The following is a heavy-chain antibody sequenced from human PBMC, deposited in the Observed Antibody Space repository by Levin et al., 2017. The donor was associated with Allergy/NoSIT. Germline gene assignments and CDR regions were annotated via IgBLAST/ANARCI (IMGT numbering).Heavy chain of an antibody. CDR3: AKGYCGGLCSSVFLPYYFYGLDV. CDR2: ISDSGGDT. J-gene: IGHJ6*02. V-gene: IGHV3-23*01. Sequence: QAGGSLRLSCAASGFTFRKYAMSWVRQTPGKGLEWVSVISDSGGDTYYIDSVKGRFTIARDNSKNTLYLQMNSLRDEDTAVYSCAKGYCGGLCSSVFLPYYFYGLDVWGQGTTVIVSS. CDR1: GFTFRKYA. D-gene: IGHD2-21*01.